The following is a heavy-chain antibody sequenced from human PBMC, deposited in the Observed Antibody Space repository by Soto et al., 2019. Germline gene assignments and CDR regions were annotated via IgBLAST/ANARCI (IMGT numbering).Heavy chain of an antibody. CDR1: GYTFTDYG. Sequence: QVRLVESGAEVKKPGASVKVSCKASGYTFTDYGISWVRQAPGQGLEWMGWISGYNGNTKYAQKFQGRVTMTTDTPTNTAYMALRSLRSDDTPVYYCARDREYSSGSSGNYYYHHGLDVWGQGTTVTVSS. D-gene: IGHD3-22*01. V-gene: IGHV1-18*04. J-gene: IGHJ6*02. CDR2: ISGYNGNT. CDR3: ARDREYSSGSSGNYYYHHGLDV.